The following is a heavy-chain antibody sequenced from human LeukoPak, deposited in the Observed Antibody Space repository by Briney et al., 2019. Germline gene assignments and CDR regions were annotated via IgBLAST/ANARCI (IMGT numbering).Heavy chain of an antibody. CDR1: GFTFSSDA. D-gene: IGHD6-19*01. J-gene: IGHJ4*02. V-gene: IGHV3-23*01. CDR3: AKRGGYSSGWYYFDY. CDR2: ISGSGGST. Sequence: GGSLRLSCAASGFTFSSDAMSWVRQAPGKGLEWVSAISGSGGSTYYADSVKGRFTISRDNSKNTLYLQMNSLRAEDTAVYYCAKRGGYSSGWYYFDYWGQGTLVTVSS.